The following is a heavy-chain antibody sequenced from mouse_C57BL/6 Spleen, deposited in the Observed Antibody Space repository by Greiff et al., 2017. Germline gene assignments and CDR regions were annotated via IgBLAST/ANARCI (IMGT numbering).Heavy chain of an antibody. CDR3: ARRGSGHVWFAY. Sequence: QVQLQQPGAELVMPGASVKLSCKASGYTFTSYWMHWVKQRPGQGLEWIGEIDPSDSYTNYNQKLKGKSTLTVDKSSSTAYMQLSSLTSEDSAVYYCARRGSGHVWFAYWGQGTLVTVSA. V-gene: IGHV1-69*01. CDR1: GYTFTSYW. CDR2: IDPSDSYT. D-gene: IGHD3-2*02. J-gene: IGHJ3*01.